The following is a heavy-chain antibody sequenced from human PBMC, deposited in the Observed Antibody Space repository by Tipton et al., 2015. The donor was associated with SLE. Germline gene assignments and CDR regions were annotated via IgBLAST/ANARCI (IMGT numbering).Heavy chain of an antibody. J-gene: IGHJ3*02. Sequence: TLSLTCTVSGYSISSGYYWGWIRQPPGKGLEWIGSIYYSGSTYYNPSLKSRVTISVDTSKNQFSLKLSSVTAADTAVYYCARDDSIYAFDIWGQGTMVTVSS. D-gene: IGHD4-11*01. V-gene: IGHV4-38-2*02. CDR1: GYSISSGYY. CDR2: IYYSGST. CDR3: ARDDSIYAFDI.